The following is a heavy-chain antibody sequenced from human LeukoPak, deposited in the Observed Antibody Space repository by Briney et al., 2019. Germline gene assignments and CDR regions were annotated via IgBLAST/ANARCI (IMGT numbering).Heavy chain of an antibody. D-gene: IGHD4-23*01. V-gene: IGHV1-69*13. Sequence: SVKVSCKASGGSFSSYAINWVRQAPGQGLEWMGGIIPIFGTANYAQKFQDRVTITAVESMSTVYMELSSLRSEDTAMYYCARGWLAESMVVTPYNYWGQGTLVTVSS. J-gene: IGHJ4*02. CDR1: GGSFSSYA. CDR3: ARGWLAESMVVTPYNY. CDR2: IIPIFGTA.